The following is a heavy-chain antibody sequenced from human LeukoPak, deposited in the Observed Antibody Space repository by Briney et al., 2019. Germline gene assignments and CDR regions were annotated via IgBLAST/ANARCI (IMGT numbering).Heavy chain of an antibody. CDR2: ISGNGGGT. D-gene: IGHD3-22*01. J-gene: IGHJ4*02. CDR1: GFTFSNYA. Sequence: GGSLRLSCVASGFTFSNYAMSWVRQAPGKGLEWVSAISGNGGGTYYADSVKGRFTISRDNSKNTLYLQMKSLRAEDTAVYYCAKGTKVIVVDNYFDYWGQGTLVTVSS. V-gene: IGHV3-23*01. CDR3: AKGTKVIVVDNYFDY.